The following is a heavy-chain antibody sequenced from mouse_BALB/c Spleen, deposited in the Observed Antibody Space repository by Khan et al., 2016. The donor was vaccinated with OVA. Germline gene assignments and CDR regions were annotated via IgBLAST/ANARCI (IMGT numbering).Heavy chain of an antibody. CDR2: IWAGGST. CDR1: GFSLTRHG. CDR3: ARNREPDYFDY. J-gene: IGHJ2*01. V-gene: IGHV2-9*02. Sequence: VQLKQSGPGLVALSQSLSITCTVSGFSLTRHGIHWVRQPPGKGLEWLGIIWAGGSTNYNSALMSRLSITKDSSKSQVFLKMNSLQTDDTAIYYCARNREPDYFDYWGQGTTLTVSS.